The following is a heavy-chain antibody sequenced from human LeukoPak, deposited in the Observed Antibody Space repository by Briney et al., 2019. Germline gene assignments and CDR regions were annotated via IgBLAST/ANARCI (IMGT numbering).Heavy chain of an antibody. CDR1: GDSISGFY. Sequence: SETLSLTCTVSGDSISGFYWSWIRQPPGKGLEWIGYIYYSGSTNYNPSLKSRVTISVDTSKNQFSLKLSSVTAADTAVFYCASLTTADAFDIWGQGTMVTVSS. V-gene: IGHV4-59*01. D-gene: IGHD3-22*01. CDR3: ASLTTADAFDI. CDR2: IYYSGST. J-gene: IGHJ3*02.